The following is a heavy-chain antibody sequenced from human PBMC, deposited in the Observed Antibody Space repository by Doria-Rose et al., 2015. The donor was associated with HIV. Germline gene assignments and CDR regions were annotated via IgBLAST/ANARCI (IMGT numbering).Heavy chain of an antibody. D-gene: IGHD6-13*01. CDR1: GVSLSSPGMG. V-gene: IGHV2-26*01. Sequence: QITLKESGPVLVKPTETLTLTCTVSGVSLSSPGMGVSWIRQPPGKALEWLANIFSDDERSYKTSLKSRPTISRRTYKSQVVLTMTDMDPVDTATYYCARIKSSRWYHKYYFDFWGQGTLVTVSA. J-gene: IGHJ4*02. CDR3: ARIKSSRWYHKYYFDF. CDR2: IFSDDER.